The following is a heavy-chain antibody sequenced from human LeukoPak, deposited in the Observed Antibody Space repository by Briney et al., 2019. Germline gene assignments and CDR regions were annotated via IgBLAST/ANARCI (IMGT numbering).Heavy chain of an antibody. CDR1: GFTFSSYS. CDR3: ARRGLLPIDY. J-gene: IGHJ4*02. V-gene: IGHV3-48*01. CDR2: ISSSSRTI. D-gene: IGHD3-22*01. Sequence: QPGGSLRLSCAASGFTFSSYSMNWVRQAPGKGLEWVSYISSSSRTIYYADSVKGRFTISRDNAKNSLYLQMNSLRAEDTGVYYCARRGLLPIDYWGQGTLVTVSS.